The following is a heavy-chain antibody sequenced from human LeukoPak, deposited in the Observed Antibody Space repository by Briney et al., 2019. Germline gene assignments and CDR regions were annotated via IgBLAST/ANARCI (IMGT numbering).Heavy chain of an antibody. CDR3: ARGHRSGDYYYYGMDV. J-gene: IGHJ6*02. V-gene: IGHV3-33*01. D-gene: IGHD3-10*01. CDR2: IWYDGSNK. CDR1: GFTFSSYG. Sequence: PGGSLRLSCAASGFTFSSYGMHWVRQAPGKGLEWVALIWYDGSNKYYADSVKGRFTISRDNSDNTLYLQMNSLRAEDTAVYYCARGHRSGDYYYYGMDVWGQGTTVTVSS.